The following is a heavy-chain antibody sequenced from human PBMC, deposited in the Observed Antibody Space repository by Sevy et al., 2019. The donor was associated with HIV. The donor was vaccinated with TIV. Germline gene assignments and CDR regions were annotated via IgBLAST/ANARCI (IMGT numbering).Heavy chain of an antibody. V-gene: IGHV3-23*01. Sequence: GGSLRLSCAASGFILGTYTMGWVRQAPGKGLEWVAGISANVDNTYYAAAVKGRFTISRDNSRTTLSLQMNSLRDEDTAIYYCAKDRRQVVAGSYKFDSWGQGVLVTVSS. CDR3: AKDRRQVVAGSYKFDS. D-gene: IGHD1-26*01. J-gene: IGHJ5*01. CDR2: ISANVDNT. CDR1: GFILGTYT.